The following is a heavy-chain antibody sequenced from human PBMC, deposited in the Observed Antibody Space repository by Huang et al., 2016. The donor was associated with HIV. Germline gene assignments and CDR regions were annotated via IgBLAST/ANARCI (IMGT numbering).Heavy chain of an antibody. CDR1: GGSFTGHY. D-gene: IGHD3-3*01. CDR2: VNDSGAT. Sequence: QMQLQQRGAGLLKPSETLSLTCGVSGGSFTGHYLTWSRQAPGKGLEWIGEVNDSGATNYHPSLNGRVTISLDKSNRELSLNLRSVTAADTAVYYCARQWTILEWLLGLDVWGQGTTVIVSS. V-gene: IGHV4-34*02. CDR3: ARQWTILEWLLGLDV. J-gene: IGHJ6*02.